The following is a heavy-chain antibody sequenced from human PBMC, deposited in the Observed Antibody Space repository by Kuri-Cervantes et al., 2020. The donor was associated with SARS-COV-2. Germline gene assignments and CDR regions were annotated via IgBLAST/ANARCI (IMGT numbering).Heavy chain of an antibody. CDR2: ISYDGSNN. J-gene: IGHJ4*02. D-gene: IGHD3-3*01. CDR3: AKDFGVVIIDDLLDY. Sequence: GESLKIPCAASGFTFSSYAMLWVRQAPAKELEWVAVISYDGSNNYYADTVKGRFTITRDNSKNTLYLQMNSLGADDTPAYYCAKDFGVVIIDDLLDYWGQGTLVTVSS. CDR1: GFTFSSYA. V-gene: IGHV3-30-3*02.